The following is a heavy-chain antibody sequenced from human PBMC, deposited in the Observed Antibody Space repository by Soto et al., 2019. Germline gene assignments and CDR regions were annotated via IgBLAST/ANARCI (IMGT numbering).Heavy chain of an antibody. D-gene: IGHD2-8*01. CDR3: TTAPVNGVFDY. Sequence: PGGSLRLSCAASGFTFGNAWMSWVRQAPGKGLEWVGRIKSKTDGGTTDYAAPVKGRFTISRDDSKNTLYLQMNSLKTEDTAVYYCTTAPVNGVFDYWGQGTLVTVSS. V-gene: IGHV3-15*01. J-gene: IGHJ4*02. CDR1: GFTFGNAW. CDR2: IKSKTDGGTT.